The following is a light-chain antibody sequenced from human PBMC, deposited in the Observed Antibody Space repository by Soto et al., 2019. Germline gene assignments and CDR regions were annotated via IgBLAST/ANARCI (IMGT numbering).Light chain of an antibody. CDR3: QQYNNYRT. V-gene: IGKV3-15*01. Sequence: EIVMTQSPATLSVSPGERATLSCRASQSVSSNLAWFQQKPGQAPRLLIYDASTRATGIPARFNGRGSGAEFTLTISSLQSEDFAVYYCQQYNNYRTFGQGTKVDIK. CDR2: DAS. CDR1: QSVSSN. J-gene: IGKJ1*01.